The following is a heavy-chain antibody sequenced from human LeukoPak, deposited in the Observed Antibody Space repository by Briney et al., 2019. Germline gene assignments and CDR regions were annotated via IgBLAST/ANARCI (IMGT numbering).Heavy chain of an antibody. J-gene: IGHJ4*02. V-gene: IGHV4-59*01. D-gene: IGHD6-19*01. CDR1: GGSISSYY. CDR3: AREAIYRSGWYGLFDY. Sequence: PSETLSLTCTVSGGSISSYYWSWIRQPPGKGLGWIGYIYYSGSTNYNPSLKSRVTISVDTSKNQFSLKLSSVTAADTAVYYCAREAIYRSGWYGLFDYWGQGTLVTVSS. CDR2: IYYSGST.